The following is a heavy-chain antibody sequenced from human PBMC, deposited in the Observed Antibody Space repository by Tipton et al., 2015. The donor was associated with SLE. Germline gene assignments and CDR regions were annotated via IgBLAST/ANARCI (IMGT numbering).Heavy chain of an antibody. V-gene: IGHV3-23*03. CDR1: GFTFSTYG. J-gene: IGHJ4*02. CDR2: INSGGSST. CDR3: AKDRSYWELFFDH. Sequence: SLRLSCAASGFTFSTYGMSWVRQAPGKGLEWVSLINSGGSSTYYEDSVKGRFSISRDNSKNTLYLQMNSLRAEDTAVYYCAKDRSYWELFFDHWGQGALVTVSS. D-gene: IGHD1-26*01.